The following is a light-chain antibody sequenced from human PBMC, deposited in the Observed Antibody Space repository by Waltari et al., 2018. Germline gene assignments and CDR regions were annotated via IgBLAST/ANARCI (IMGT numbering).Light chain of an antibody. CDR3: CSYATSSWV. V-gene: IGLV2-23*02. Sequence: QSALTQPASVSGSPGQSITISCTGTSSDVGSFNIVSWYQQHPGKAPKLMIYVVTKRPSGVSNRFSGSKSGNTASLTISGLQAEDEADYYCCSYATSSWVFGGGTRLTVL. J-gene: IGLJ3*02. CDR2: VVT. CDR1: SSDVGSFNI.